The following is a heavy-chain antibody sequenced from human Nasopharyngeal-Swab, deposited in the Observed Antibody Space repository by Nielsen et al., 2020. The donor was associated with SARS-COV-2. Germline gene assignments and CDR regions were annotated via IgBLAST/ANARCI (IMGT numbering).Heavy chain of an antibody. D-gene: IGHD6-13*01. Sequence: VRQAPGKGLEWVSAISGSGGSTYYADYVKGRLTISRDNSKNTLYLQMNSLRAEDTAVYYCAKDPPVYSSSWYYYWGQGTLVTVSS. J-gene: IGHJ4*02. V-gene: IGHV3-23*01. CDR3: AKDPPVYSSSWYYY. CDR2: ISGSGGST.